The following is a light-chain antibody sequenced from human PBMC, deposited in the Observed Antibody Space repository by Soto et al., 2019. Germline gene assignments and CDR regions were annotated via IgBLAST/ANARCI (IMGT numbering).Light chain of an antibody. Sequence: DIQMTQSPSTVSAYLGDSVTITCRASQSIATWLAWYQQKPEKAPKLLIYKATNVQSGVPSRFSGSGSGTEFSLTISSLQPEDFGTYYCLQHNSYPLSFGGGTKVDI. CDR1: QSIATW. CDR3: LQHNSYPLS. CDR2: KAT. V-gene: IGKV1-5*03. J-gene: IGKJ4*01.